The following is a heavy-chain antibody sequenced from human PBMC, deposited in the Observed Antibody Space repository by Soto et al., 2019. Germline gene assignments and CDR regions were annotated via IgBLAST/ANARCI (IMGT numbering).Heavy chain of an antibody. CDR3: ARMESFGSLNWFDP. V-gene: IGHV3-23*01. Sequence: PGGSLRLSCAVSGFSISEYGVTWVRQPPGKGLYWVSGFSGGRGGTFYADSVRGRFTISRDDSRNMVYLQMDSLTSEDTAIYYCARMESFGSLNWFDPWGQGTLVTVSS. D-gene: IGHD5-18*01. CDR1: GFSISEYG. CDR2: FSGGRGGT. J-gene: IGHJ5*02.